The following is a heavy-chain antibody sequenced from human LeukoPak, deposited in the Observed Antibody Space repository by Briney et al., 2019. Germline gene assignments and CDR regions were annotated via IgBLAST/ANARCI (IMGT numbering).Heavy chain of an antibody. CDR1: GDSVSSNSIA. V-gene: IGHV6-1*01. Sequence: SQTLSLTCAISGDSVSSNSIAWNWIRQSPSRGLEWLGRTYYRSKWYNDYAISVKSRITINTDTSKNQFSLQLNSVTPEDTAVYYCARVVYSSSWSPNYYYYYMDVWGKGTTVTVSS. J-gene: IGHJ6*03. D-gene: IGHD6-13*01. CDR3: ARVVYSSSWSPNYYYYYMDV. CDR2: TYYRSKWYN.